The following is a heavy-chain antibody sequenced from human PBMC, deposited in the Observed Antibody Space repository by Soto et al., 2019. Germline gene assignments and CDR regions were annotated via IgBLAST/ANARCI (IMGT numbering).Heavy chain of an antibody. CDR2: IIPIFGTA. D-gene: IGHD4-17*01. V-gene: IGHV1-69*01. Sequence: SVIVSCTDSGGTFSSYAISWVRQAPGQGLEWMGGIIPIFGTANYAQKFQGRVTITADESTSTAYMELSSLRSEDTAVYYCARAATAVYGMDVWGQGTTVTVS. J-gene: IGHJ6*02. CDR3: ARAATAVYGMDV. CDR1: GGTFSSYA.